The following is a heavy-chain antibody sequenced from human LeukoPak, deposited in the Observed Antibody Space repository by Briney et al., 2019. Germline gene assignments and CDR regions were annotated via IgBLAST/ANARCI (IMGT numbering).Heavy chain of an antibody. Sequence: SETLSLTCAVYGGSFSSYYWSWIRQPPGKGLEWIGEINHSEYTNYNPSLKSRVTISVDTSKNQFSLKLSSVTAADTAVYYCARVLAAAGNNWFDPWGQGTLVTVSS. CDR2: INHSEYT. J-gene: IGHJ5*02. D-gene: IGHD6-13*01. CDR3: ARVLAAAGNNWFDP. CDR1: GGSFSSYY. V-gene: IGHV4-34*01.